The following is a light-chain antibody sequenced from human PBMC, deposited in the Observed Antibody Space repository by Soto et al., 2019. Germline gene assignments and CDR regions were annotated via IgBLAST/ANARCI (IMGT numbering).Light chain of an antibody. CDR2: DNY. CDR3: QSYDGSMGL. Sequence: NFMLTQPHSVSESPGKTVTVSCTRSSGSIASYSVQWYQQRPGSAPTTVIFDNYQRPSGVPDRFSGSIDSSSNSASLTVSGLKTEDEADYYCQSYDGSMGLFGGGTKLTVL. J-gene: IGLJ2*01. CDR1: SGSIASYS. V-gene: IGLV6-57*03.